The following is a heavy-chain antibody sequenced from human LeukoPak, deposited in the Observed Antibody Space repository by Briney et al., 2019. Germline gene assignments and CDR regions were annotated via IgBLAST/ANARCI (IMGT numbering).Heavy chain of an antibody. J-gene: IGHJ4*02. D-gene: IGHD5-12*01. Sequence: SVKVSCKASGFTFTNCARRWVRDVRGQRLGWVGWIVVGSCNTNYTQKFQDRVTITRDMSAGTASMELSSLRFEATAVYYCATWGYSAYDYTLRDFDYWGQGTLVTVSS. V-gene: IGHV1-58*02. CDR3: ATWGYSAYDYTLRDFDY. CDR2: IVVGSCNT. CDR1: GFTFTNCA.